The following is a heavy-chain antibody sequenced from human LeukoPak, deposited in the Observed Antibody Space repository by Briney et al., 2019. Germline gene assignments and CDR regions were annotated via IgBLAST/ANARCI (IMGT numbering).Heavy chain of an antibody. CDR1: GGTFSSYA. D-gene: IGHD2-2*01. J-gene: IGHJ4*02. Sequence: SVKVSCKASGGTFSSYAITWVRQAPGQGLEWMGGIIPIFGTANYAQKFQGRVTITADESTSTAYMDLSSLRSEDTAVYYCARGGEDIVVVPDASNYYFDYWGQGTLVTVSS. CDR2: IIPIFGTA. CDR3: ARGGEDIVVVPDASNYYFDY. V-gene: IGHV1-69*01.